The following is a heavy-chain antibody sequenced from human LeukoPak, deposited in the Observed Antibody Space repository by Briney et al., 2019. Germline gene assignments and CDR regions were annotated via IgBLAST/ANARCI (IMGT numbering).Heavy chain of an antibody. CDR3: ARHGPRDPMIVVVITPFDY. Sequence: SETLSLTCTVSGVSISSSSYCWGWIRQPPGKGLEWIGSIYYSGSTYYNPSLKSRVTISVDTSKNQFSLKLSSVTAADTAVYYCARHGPRDPMIVVVITPFDYWDQGTLVTVSS. J-gene: IGHJ4*02. CDR2: IYYSGST. V-gene: IGHV4-39*01. CDR1: GVSISSSSYC. D-gene: IGHD3-22*01.